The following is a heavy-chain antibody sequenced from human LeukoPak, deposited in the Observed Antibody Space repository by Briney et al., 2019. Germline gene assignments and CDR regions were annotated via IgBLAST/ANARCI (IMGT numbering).Heavy chain of an antibody. CDR3: ARKQGGTMYDV. D-gene: IGHD1-7*01. V-gene: IGHV4-39*07. CDR2: FYSGGSA. J-gene: IGHJ4*02. Sequence: PSETLSLTCIVPGGSISCSNYYWAWIRQPPGKGLEWIGTFYSGGSAYYNPSLTSRVSISKDTSDNQFSLRLYSVTAADTAVYYCARKQGGTMYDVWGQGTQVTVSS. CDR1: GGSISCSNYY.